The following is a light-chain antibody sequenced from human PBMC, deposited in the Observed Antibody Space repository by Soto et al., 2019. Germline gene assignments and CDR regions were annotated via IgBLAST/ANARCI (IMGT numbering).Light chain of an antibody. CDR3: QQYNNWPSLMYT. V-gene: IGKV3-15*01. J-gene: IGKJ2*01. Sequence: EIVMTQSPATLSVSPGERATLSCRASQSVSSNLAWYQQKPGQAPRLLIYGASTRATGIPARFSGSGSGTEFTITINKLQSEDSAVYYCQQYNNWPSLMYTFAQGTKLEIK. CDR2: GAS. CDR1: QSVSSN.